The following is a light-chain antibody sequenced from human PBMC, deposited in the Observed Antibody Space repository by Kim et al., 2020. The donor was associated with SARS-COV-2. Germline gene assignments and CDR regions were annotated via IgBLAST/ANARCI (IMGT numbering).Light chain of an antibody. Sequence: ASVGGRVTITCRASQDIGTWLAWYQHKPGKAPKLLIFAASTLQSGVPSRFSGSGSGTDFALTISSLQAEDFATYSCQQGNSFPLTFGGGTKVEIK. CDR1: QDIGTW. CDR3: QQGNSFPLT. J-gene: IGKJ4*01. V-gene: IGKV1-12*01. CDR2: AAS.